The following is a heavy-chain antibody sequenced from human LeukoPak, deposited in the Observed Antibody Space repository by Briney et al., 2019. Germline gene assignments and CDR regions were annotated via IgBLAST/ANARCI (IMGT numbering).Heavy chain of an antibody. Sequence: SETLSLNCTVSGGSISSYYWSWIRQPAGKGLEWIGRIYTSGSTNYNPSLKSRVTMSVDTSKNQFSLKLSSVTAADTAVYYCARETRAYGSGNLDYWGQGTLVTVSS. CDR1: GGSISSYY. CDR2: IYTSGST. V-gene: IGHV4-4*07. J-gene: IGHJ4*02. CDR3: ARETRAYGSGNLDY. D-gene: IGHD3-10*01.